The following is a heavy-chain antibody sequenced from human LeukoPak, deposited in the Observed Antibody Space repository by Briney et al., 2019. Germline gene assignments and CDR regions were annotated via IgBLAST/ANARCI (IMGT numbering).Heavy chain of an antibody. J-gene: IGHJ6*02. CDR1: GFTFSGYS. D-gene: IGHD1-26*01. CDR3: ARGGAHGMDV. Sequence: PGGSLRLSCAASGFTFSGYSMNWVRQAPGKGLEWVSCISSSSSYIYYADSVKGRFTISRDNAKKSVYLQMNSLRAEDTAVYYCARGGAHGMDVWGLGTTVTVSS. CDR2: ISSSSSYI. V-gene: IGHV3-21*04.